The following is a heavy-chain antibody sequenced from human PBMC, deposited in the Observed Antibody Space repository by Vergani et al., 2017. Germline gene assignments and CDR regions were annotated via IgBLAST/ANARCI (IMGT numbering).Heavy chain of an antibody. J-gene: IGHJ6*03. CDR2: IYTSGST. V-gene: IGHV4-61*02. CDR3: ARQKDYYMDV. Sequence: QVQLQESGPGLVKPSQTLSLTCTVSGGSISSGSYYWSWIRQPAGKGLEWIGRIYTSGSTNYNPSLKSRVTMSVDTSENHLSLKLTSVTAADTAVYYCARQKDYYMDVWGKGATVTVS. CDR1: GGSISSGSYY.